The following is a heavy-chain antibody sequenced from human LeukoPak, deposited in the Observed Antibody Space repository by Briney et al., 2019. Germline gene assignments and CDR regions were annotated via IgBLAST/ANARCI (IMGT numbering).Heavy chain of an antibody. J-gene: IGHJ4*02. CDR2: ISTYNGNT. CDR3: ARVDEDGFDY. Sequence: ASVKVSCKGSGYTFSSYGISWVRQASGQGLEWMGWISTYNGNTNYAQKLQGRVTMTTDTSTSTAYMELRSLRSDDTAVYYCARVDEDGFDYWGQGTLVNVSS. CDR1: GYTFSSYG. V-gene: IGHV1-18*01.